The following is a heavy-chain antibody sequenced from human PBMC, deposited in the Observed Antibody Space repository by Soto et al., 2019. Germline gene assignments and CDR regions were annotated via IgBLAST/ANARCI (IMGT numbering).Heavy chain of an antibody. CDR2: IYYSGST. CDR1: GGPVSSGSYY. V-gene: IGHV4-61*01. D-gene: IGHD6-6*01. Sequence: SETLSLTCTVSGGPVSSGSYYWSWIRQPPGKGLEWIGYIYYSGSTNYNPSLKSRVTISVDTSKNQFSLKLSSVTAADTAVYYCARVRVAARPPYYYYDMDVWGQGTTVTVS. J-gene: IGHJ6*02. CDR3: ARVRVAARPPYYYYDMDV.